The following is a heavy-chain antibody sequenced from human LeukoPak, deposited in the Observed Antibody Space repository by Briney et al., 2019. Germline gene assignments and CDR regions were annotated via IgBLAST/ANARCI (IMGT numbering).Heavy chain of an antibody. CDR3: GRGQLERPRAAFDI. D-gene: IGHD1-1*01. CDR2: FYRCGNT. J-gene: IGHJ3*02. CDR1: GYSISSGYY. V-gene: IGHV4-38-2*02. Sequence: PSETLSLTCTVSGYSISSGYYWGWIRQPPGKGLEWIVSFYRCGNTYYNPSLKSLVTISVDTSKNQFSLKLSSVTAADTAVYYCGRGQLERPRAAFDIWGQGTMVTVSS.